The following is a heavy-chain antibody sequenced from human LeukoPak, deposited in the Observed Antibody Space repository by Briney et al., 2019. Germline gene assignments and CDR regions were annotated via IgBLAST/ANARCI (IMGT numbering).Heavy chain of an antibody. J-gene: IGHJ4*02. V-gene: IGHV3-23*01. CDR3: AKDSAYSSGWYYFDA. CDR1: GFTFSSYA. D-gene: IGHD6-13*01. CDR2: ISGSGGST. Sequence: GGSLRLSCAASGFTFSSYAMNWVRQAPGKGLEWVSGISGSGGSTYYADSVKGRFTISRDNSKNTLYLQMNSLRAEDTAVYYCAKDSAYSSGWYYFDAGGEGCLVTV.